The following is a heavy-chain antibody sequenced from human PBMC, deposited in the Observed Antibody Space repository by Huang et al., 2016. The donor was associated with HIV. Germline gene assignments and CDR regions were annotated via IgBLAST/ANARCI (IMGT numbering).Heavy chain of an antibody. Sequence: EVQLVESGGGLIQPGGSLRLSCAASGFTFSTNYMTWVRQAPGKGLEWVSLIYSGGTTYYADSVKGRFTISRDDSENTLYLHMTSLRAGDTAVYYCAKEGDTGAALGYWGQGTLVTVS. CDR3: AKEGDTGAALGY. D-gene: IGHD2-8*02. CDR1: GFTFSTNY. CDR2: IYSGGTT. J-gene: IGHJ4*02. V-gene: IGHV3-53*01.